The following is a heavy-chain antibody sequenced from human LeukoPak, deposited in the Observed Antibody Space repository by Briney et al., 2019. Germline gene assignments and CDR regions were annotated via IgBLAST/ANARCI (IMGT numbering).Heavy chain of an antibody. Sequence: VSVTVSCKASGYTFTTYGISWVRQTPGQGLAWMGWISAYNGDTNFAQKLQGRVTMTTDTSTSTAYLELRSLRSDDTAVYYCARDKGRVVSAVGDFWGQGTLVTVSS. CDR2: ISAYNGDT. D-gene: IGHD2-2*01. CDR3: ARDKGRVVSAVGDF. J-gene: IGHJ4*02. V-gene: IGHV1-18*01. CDR1: GYTFTTYG.